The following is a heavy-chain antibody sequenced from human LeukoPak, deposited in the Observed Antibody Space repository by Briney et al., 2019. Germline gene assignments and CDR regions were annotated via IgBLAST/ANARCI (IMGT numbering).Heavy chain of an antibody. V-gene: IGHV3-48*01. D-gene: IGHD3-10*02. CDR1: GFTFSGYS. Sequence: PGGSLRLSCAVSGFTFSGYSMNWVRQAPGKGLEWISYSTHGGTTYYADSVKGRFTISRGNAESSLYLQMNSLRAEDTAVYYCAELGITMIGGVWGKGTTVTISS. CDR3: AELGITMIGGV. CDR2: STHGGTT. J-gene: IGHJ6*04.